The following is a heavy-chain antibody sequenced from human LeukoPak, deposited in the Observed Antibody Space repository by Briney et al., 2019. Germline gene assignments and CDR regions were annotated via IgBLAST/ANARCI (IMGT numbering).Heavy chain of an antibody. CDR3: ARAWSSSWYERTAIFDY. V-gene: IGHV4-59*08. Sequence: SETLSLTCTVSGGSISSYYWSWIRQPPGKGLEWIGYIYYSGSTNYNPSLKSRVTISVDTSKNQFSLKLSSVTAADTAVYYCARAWSSSWYERTAIFDYWGQGTLVTVSS. CDR1: GGSISSYY. CDR2: IYYSGST. D-gene: IGHD6-13*01. J-gene: IGHJ4*02.